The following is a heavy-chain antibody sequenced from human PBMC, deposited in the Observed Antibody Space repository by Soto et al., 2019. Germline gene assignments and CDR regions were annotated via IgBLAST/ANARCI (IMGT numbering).Heavy chain of an antibody. D-gene: IGHD3-3*01. CDR3: AKHLRFLEWLLSRYGYYYYGMDV. CDR1: GYTFTSYY. CDR2: INPSGGSA. Sequence: ASVKVSCKASGYTFTSYYMHWVRQAPGEGLEWMGIINPSGGSASYAQKFQGRVTMTADASTSTAYMELSSLRSEDTAVYYCAKHLRFLEWLLSRYGYYYYGMDVWGQGTTVTVSS. J-gene: IGHJ6*02. V-gene: IGHV1-46*01.